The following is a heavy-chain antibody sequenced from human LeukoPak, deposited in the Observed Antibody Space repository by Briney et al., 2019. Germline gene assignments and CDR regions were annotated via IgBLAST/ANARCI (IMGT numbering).Heavy chain of an antibody. J-gene: IGHJ4*02. CDR3: ARDDGFSCYSY. Sequence: GGSLRLSCAASGFTFSSYAMHWVRQAPGKGLEWVAVISYDGSNKYYADSVKGRFTISRDNAKNSLYLQMNSLTAEDTAVYYCARDDGFSCYSYWGQGTLVTVSS. V-gene: IGHV3-30*04. CDR2: ISYDGSNK. CDR1: GFTFSSYA. D-gene: IGHD3/OR15-3a*01.